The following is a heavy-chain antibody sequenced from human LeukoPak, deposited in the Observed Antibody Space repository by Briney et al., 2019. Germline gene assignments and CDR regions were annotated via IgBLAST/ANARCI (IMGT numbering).Heavy chain of an antibody. J-gene: IGHJ4*02. CDR3: AKMVREFYTISYYFDY. Sequence: GGSLRLSCAASGFTFSTYVMSWVRQAPGKGLEWVSAISGSGGSTYYADSVKGRFTISRDNSKNTLYLQMNSLRAEDTAVYYCAKMVREFYTISYYFDYWGQGTLVTVSS. CDR1: GFTFSTYV. D-gene: IGHD2-8*01. V-gene: IGHV3-23*01. CDR2: ISGSGGST.